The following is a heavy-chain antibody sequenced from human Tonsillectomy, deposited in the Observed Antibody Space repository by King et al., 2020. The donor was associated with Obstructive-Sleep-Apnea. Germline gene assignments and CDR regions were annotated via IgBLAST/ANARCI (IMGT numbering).Heavy chain of an antibody. CDR1: GFSFDDYA. CDR2: LSWNSGSV. J-gene: IGHJ4*02. D-gene: IGHD2-8*02. CDR3: AKAIAAPKYCTGTACSKGFDY. V-gene: IGHV3-9*01. Sequence: VQLVESGGGWVQPGKSLRLSCVASGFSFDDYAMHWVRQTPGKGLEWVSGLSWNSGSVAYADSVRGRFAISRANAKNALHLQMSSLRPEDTALYYCAKAIAAPKYCTGTACSKGFDYWGQGTLVTVSS.